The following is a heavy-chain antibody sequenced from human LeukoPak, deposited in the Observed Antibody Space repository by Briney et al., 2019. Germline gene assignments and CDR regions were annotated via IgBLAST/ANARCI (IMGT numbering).Heavy chain of an antibody. Sequence: GASVKVSCEASGYTFTSYGISWVRQAPGQGLEWMGWISAYNGNTNYAQKLQGRVTMTTDTSTSTAYMELRSLRSDDTAVYYCARARRGSAPYYYYMDVWGKGTTVTVSS. CDR2: ISAYNGNT. J-gene: IGHJ6*03. CDR1: GYTFTSYG. CDR3: ARARRGSAPYYYYMDV. D-gene: IGHD1-14*01. V-gene: IGHV1-18*01.